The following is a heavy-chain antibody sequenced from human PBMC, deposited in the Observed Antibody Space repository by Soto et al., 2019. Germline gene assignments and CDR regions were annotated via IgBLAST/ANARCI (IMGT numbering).Heavy chain of an antibody. D-gene: IGHD5-18*01. CDR1: GGSFSGYY. CDR3: ARAERRDTAMVPSNY. J-gene: IGHJ4*02. Sequence: SETLSLTCAVYGGSFSGYYWSWIRQPPGKGLEWIGEINHSGSTNYNPSLKSRVTISVETSKNQFSLKLSSVTAADTAVYYCARAERRDTAMVPSNYWGQGTLVSVSS. V-gene: IGHV4-34*01. CDR2: INHSGST.